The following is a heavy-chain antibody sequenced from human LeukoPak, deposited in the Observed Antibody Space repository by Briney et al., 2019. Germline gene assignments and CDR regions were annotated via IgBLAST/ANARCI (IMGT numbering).Heavy chain of an antibody. J-gene: IGHJ5*02. CDR3: ARGRTGITIFGVVSQDWFDP. V-gene: IGHV1-8*02. CDR2: MNPNSGNT. CDR1: GFTFTSSA. D-gene: IGHD3-3*01. Sequence: ASVKVSCKASGFTFTSSAVQWVRQARGQRLEWMGWMNPNSGNTGYAQKFQGRVTMTRNTSISTAYMELSSLRSEDTAVYYCARGRTGITIFGVVSQDWFDPWGQGTLVTVSS.